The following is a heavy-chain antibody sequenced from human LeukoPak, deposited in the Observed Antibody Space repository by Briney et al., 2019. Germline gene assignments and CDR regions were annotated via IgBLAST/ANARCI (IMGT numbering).Heavy chain of an antibody. CDR2: IYYSGST. J-gene: IGHJ6*03. CDR3: ARAVGSGSFQTYYYYMDV. D-gene: IGHD3-10*01. Sequence: PSETLSLTCTVSGGSISSYYWSWIRQPPGKGLEWIGYIYYSGSTNYNPSLKSRVTISVDTSKNQFSLKLSSVTAADTAVYYCARAVGSGSFQTYYYYMDVWGKGTTVTISS. CDR1: GGSISSYY. V-gene: IGHV4-59*12.